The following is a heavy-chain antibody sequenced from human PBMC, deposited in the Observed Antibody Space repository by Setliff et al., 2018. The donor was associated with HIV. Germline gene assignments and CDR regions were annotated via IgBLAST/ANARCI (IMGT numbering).Heavy chain of an antibody. D-gene: IGHD3-3*01. V-gene: IGHV4-38-2*01. J-gene: IGHJ5*02. Sequence: SETLSLTCAVSGYSVSSGYYWAWIRQAPGKGLQWIGQMYYTGTTDYNPSLSSRVTISQDKSRNQFSLKLSSVTAADTVMYYCVGRFLQYLFRPENWFDPWGQGTLVTVSS. CDR1: GYSVSSGYY. CDR2: MYYTGTT. CDR3: VGRFLQYLFRPENWFDP.